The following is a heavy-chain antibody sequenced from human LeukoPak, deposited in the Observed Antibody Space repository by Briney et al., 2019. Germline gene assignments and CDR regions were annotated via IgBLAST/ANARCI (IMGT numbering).Heavy chain of an antibody. CDR3: ARVIWGAVAFDI. D-gene: IGHD3-16*01. V-gene: IGHV1-2*02. Sequence: ASVKVSCKASGYTFSGHYMHWVRQAPGQGLEWMGWINPNSGDTNYAQNFQGRVTVTRDTSLSTAYMELSRLRSDDTAVYYCARVIWGAVAFDIWGQGTMVIVSS. CDR2: INPNSGDT. CDR1: GYTFSGHY. J-gene: IGHJ3*02.